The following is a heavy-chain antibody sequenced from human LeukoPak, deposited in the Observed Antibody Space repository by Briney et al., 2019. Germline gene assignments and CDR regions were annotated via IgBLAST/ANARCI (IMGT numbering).Heavy chain of an antibody. J-gene: IGHJ4*02. CDR1: GGSFFGYH. Sequence: SETLSLTCAVSGGSFFGYHWNWVRQVPGKGLEWIGEINHRGITNYNPSLKSRVTISVDTSENQFSLRLRSVTAADTAVYYCARDPTTVITTPYYFDDWGQGTLVTVSS. V-gene: IGHV4-34*01. D-gene: IGHD4-23*01. CDR3: ARDPTTVITTPYYFDD. CDR2: INHRGIT.